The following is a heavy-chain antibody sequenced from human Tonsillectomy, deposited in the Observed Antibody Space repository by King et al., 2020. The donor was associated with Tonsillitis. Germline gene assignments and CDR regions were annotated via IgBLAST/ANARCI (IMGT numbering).Heavy chain of an antibody. Sequence: VQLVESGAEVKKPGASVKVSCKASGYTFTSFGFTWVRQAPGQGLEWMGWISTYSGNTNYTQNLQGRLTMTTDTSTSTAYMELRSLRSDDTAVYYCARAGASINRVVVASHYFYIMDVWGQGTTVTVSS. D-gene: IGHD2-15*01. CDR3: ARAGASINRVVVASHYFYIMDV. J-gene: IGHJ6*02. CDR1: GYTFTSFG. CDR2: ISTYSGNT. V-gene: IGHV1-18*01.